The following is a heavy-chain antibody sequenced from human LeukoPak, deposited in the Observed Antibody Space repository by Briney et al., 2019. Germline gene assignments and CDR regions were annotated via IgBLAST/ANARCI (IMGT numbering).Heavy chain of an antibody. CDR1: GGSISSTNW. Sequence: PSETLSLTCGVSGGSISSTNWWSWVRQPPGKGLEWIGEIYHSGSTNYNPSLKSRVTISVDKSRNQFSLKLSSVTAADTAVYYCAKGKYEYDILTGYYTIYYYYGMDVWGQGTTVTVSS. J-gene: IGHJ6*02. CDR3: AKGKYEYDILTGYYTIYYYYGMDV. D-gene: IGHD3-9*01. V-gene: IGHV4-4*02. CDR2: IYHSGST.